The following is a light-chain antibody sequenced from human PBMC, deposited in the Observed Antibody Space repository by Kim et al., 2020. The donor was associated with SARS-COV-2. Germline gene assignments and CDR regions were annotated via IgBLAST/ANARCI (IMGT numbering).Light chain of an antibody. J-gene: IGKJ2*01. Sequence: SLSPGQRAALPGRASQSVSPSYLTWFQQKPGQAPRLLIYGASNRATGIPDRFSGSGSGTDFTLTISRLEPEDFAVYYCQHYGTSHTFAQGTKLEIK. CDR1: QSVSPSY. V-gene: IGKV3-20*01. CDR2: GAS. CDR3: QHYGTSHT.